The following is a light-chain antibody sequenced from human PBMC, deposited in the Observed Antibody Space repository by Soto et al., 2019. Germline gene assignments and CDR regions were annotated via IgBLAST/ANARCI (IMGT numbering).Light chain of an antibody. CDR3: QQYVRFLLT. CDR1: QSVSSEN. V-gene: IGKV3-20*01. Sequence: EIVLTQSPGTLSLSPGARASLSCRASQSVSSENLAWYQQKPGQAPRLLIFGASGRDTGIPERFSGSGSGTDFSLTISRLEPEDSAVYYCQQYVRFLLTFGGGTNV. CDR2: GAS. J-gene: IGKJ4*02.